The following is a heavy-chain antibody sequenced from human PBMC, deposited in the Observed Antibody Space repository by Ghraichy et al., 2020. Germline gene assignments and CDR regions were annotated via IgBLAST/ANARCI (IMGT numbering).Heavy chain of an antibody. Sequence: GGSRRLSCAASGFTFSSYGMHWVRQAPGKGLEWVAVIWYDGSNKYYADSVKGRFTISRDNSKNTLYLQMNSLRAEDTAVYYCARVARDGYNSFGAFDIWGQGTMVTVSS. CDR1: GFTFSSYG. J-gene: IGHJ3*02. D-gene: IGHD5-24*01. CDR2: IWYDGSNK. V-gene: IGHV3-33*01. CDR3: ARVARDGYNSFGAFDI.